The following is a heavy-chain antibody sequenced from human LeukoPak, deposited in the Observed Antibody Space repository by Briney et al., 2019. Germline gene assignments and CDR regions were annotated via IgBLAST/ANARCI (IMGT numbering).Heavy chain of an antibody. J-gene: IGHJ3*02. V-gene: IGHV3-30-3*01. Sequence: GGSLRLSCAASGFTFSSYAMHWVRQAPGKGLEWVAVISYDGSNKYYADSVKGRFTISRDNSKDTLYLQMNSLRAEDTAVYYCANRLRYSNAFDIWGQGTMVTVSS. CDR2: ISYDGSNK. CDR1: GFTFSSYA. CDR3: ANRLRYSNAFDI. D-gene: IGHD2-15*01.